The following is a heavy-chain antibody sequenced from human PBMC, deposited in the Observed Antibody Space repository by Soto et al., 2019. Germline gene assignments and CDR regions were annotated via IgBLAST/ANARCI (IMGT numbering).Heavy chain of an antibody. CDR1: GGSISSSSYY. J-gene: IGHJ4*02. D-gene: IGHD4-17*01. CDR2: IYYSGST. CDR3: ARSSGDYGDYKGGYYFDY. Sequence: SETLSLTCTVSGGSISSSSYYWGWIRQPPGKGLEWIGSIYYSGSTYYNPSLKSRVTISVDTSKNQFSLKLSSVTAADTAVYYCARSSGDYGDYKGGYYFDYWGQGTLVTVSS. V-gene: IGHV4-39*01.